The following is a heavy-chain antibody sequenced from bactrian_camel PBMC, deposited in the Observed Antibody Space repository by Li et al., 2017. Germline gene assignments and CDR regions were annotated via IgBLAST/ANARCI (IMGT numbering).Heavy chain of an antibody. J-gene: IGHJ4*01. V-gene: IGHV3S1*01. D-gene: IGHD6*01. Sequence: HVQLVESGGGSVQAGGSLRLSCAASEWTFSRYCMGWFRQNEGKEREGVASIVGDGSTRYADSVRGRFVISVDVGKNTAYLQMNSLQVDDTAMYYCVTGIRQYGGDFCNPALWGQGTQVTVS. CDR2: IVGDGST. CDR3: VTGIRQYGGDFCNPAL. CDR1: EWTFSRYC.